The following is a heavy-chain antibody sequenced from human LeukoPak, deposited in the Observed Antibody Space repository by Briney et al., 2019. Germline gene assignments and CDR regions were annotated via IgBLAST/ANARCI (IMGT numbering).Heavy chain of an antibody. Sequence: ASVKVSCKASRHSFTSYAMNWVRQAPGQGLEWMGWINTNTGNPTYAQGFTGRFVFYLDTSVTTAYLQINSLKAEDTAVYYCARGPVIVVVPAAMSLWGQGTLVTVSS. CDR2: INTNTGNP. V-gene: IGHV7-4-1*02. D-gene: IGHD2-2*01. J-gene: IGHJ4*02. CDR1: RHSFTSYA. CDR3: ARGPVIVVVPAAMSL.